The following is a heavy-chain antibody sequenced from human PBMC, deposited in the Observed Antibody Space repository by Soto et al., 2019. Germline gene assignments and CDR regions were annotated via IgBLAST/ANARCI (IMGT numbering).Heavy chain of an antibody. CDR1: GFTFSSYW. CDR2: IKQDGSEK. J-gene: IGHJ3*02. D-gene: IGHD6-19*01. CDR3: ARVLGATVAGLLARGAFDI. Sequence: VQLVESGGGLVQPGGSLRLSCAASGFTFSSYWMSWVRQAPGKGLEWVANIKQDGSEKYYVDSVKGRFTISRDNAKNSLYLQMNSLRAEDTAVYYCARVLGATVAGLLARGAFDIWGQGTMVTVSS. V-gene: IGHV3-7*01.